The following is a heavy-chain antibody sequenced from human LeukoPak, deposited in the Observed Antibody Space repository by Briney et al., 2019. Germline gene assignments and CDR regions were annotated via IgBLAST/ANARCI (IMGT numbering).Heavy chain of an antibody. CDR3: ARDRKVVTEDAFDI. Sequence: GASVKVSCKASGYTFTSYYMHRVRQAPGQGLEWMGIINPSGGSTSYAQKFQGRVTTARDTSTSTVYMELSSLRSEDTAVYYCARDRKVVTEDAFDIWGQGTMVTVSS. J-gene: IGHJ3*02. CDR2: INPSGGST. D-gene: IGHD2-21*02. CDR1: GYTFTSYY. V-gene: IGHV1-46*01.